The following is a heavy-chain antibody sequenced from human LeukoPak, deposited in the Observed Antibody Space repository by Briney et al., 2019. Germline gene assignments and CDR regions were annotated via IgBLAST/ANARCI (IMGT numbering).Heavy chain of an antibody. Sequence: GGSLRLSCAASGFTFSDYAMSWVRQARGKGPEWVSGISGRGGSIFYADSVKGRFTISRDNSKRALFVEIKTLRPGDTAVYQCATRLNDSLNGYFTYYLDQWGEGSLVTVSS. D-gene: IGHD3/OR15-3a*01. CDR1: GFTFSDYA. V-gene: IGHV3-23*01. CDR3: ATRLNDSLNGYFTYYLDQ. J-gene: IGHJ4*02. CDR2: ISGRGGSI.